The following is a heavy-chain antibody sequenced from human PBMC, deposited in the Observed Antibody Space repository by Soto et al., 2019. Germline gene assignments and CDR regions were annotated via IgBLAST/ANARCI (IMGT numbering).Heavy chain of an antibody. CDR1: GFTFSSYG. CDR2: IFSNDEK. J-gene: IGHJ6*03. Sequence: LRLSCAASGFTFSSYGMHWVRQAPGKALEWLAHIFSNDEKSYSTSLKSRLTISKDTSKSQVVLTMTNMDPVDTATYCCARIFGSSSGLYYYYYMDVWGKGTTVTVSS. CDR3: ARIFGSSSGLYYYYYMDV. V-gene: IGHV2-26*01. D-gene: IGHD6-6*01.